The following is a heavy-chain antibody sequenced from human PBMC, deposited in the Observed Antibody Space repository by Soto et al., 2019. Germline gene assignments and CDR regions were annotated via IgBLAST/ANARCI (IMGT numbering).Heavy chain of an antibody. V-gene: IGHV4-39*01. J-gene: IGHJ4*02. CDR2: IYYSGST. Sequence: SETLSLTCTVSGGSISSSSYYWGWIRQPPGKGLEWIGSIYYSGSTYYNPSLKSRVTISVDTSKNQFSLKLSSVTAADTAVYYCAPLPRDFWSGYYFYFDYWGQGTLVTVSS. CDR3: APLPRDFWSGYYFYFDY. CDR1: GGSISSSSYY. D-gene: IGHD3-3*01.